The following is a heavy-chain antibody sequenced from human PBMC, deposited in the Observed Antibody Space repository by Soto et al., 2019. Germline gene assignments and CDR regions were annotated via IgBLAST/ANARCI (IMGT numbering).Heavy chain of an antibody. CDR1: GFTFSTYA. Sequence: PGGSLRLSCAASGFTFSTYAMSCVLQAPGKGLEWVSAISGSGGSTYYADSVKGRFTISRDNSKNTLYLQMNSLRAEDTAVSYCAKGSYCTNGICYNYWAQGTRVTVSS. CDR2: ISGSGGST. CDR3: AKGSYCTNGICYNY. D-gene: IGHD2-8*01. V-gene: IGHV3-23*01. J-gene: IGHJ4*02.